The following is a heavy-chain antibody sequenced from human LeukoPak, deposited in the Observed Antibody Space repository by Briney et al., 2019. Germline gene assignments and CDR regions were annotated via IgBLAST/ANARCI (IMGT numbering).Heavy chain of an antibody. CDR1: GGSFSGYY. D-gene: IGHD4-17*01. V-gene: IGHV4-34*01. CDR2: INHSGST. Sequence: SETLSLTCAVYGGSFSGYYWSWIRQPPGKGLEWIGEINHSGSTNYNPSLKSRVTIPVDTSKNQFSLKLRSVTGADTAVYYCARVIYGDFGGVDYWGQGTLVTVSS. CDR3: ARVIYGDFGGVDY. J-gene: IGHJ4*02.